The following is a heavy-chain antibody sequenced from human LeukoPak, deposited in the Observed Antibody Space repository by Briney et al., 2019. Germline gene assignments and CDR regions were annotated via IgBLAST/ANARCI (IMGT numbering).Heavy chain of an antibody. D-gene: IGHD1-26*01. CDR2: INSNGGST. CDR3: ARGPLGFGMDV. Sequence: PGASLRLSCAASGFTFTSHAMHWVRQAPGKGLDYVSAINSNGGSTSYAHSVKGRFTISRDNSKNTLYLQMGSLRTEDMAVYYCARGPLGFGMDVWGQGTTVTVSS. CDR1: GFTFTSHA. J-gene: IGHJ6*02. V-gene: IGHV3-64*01.